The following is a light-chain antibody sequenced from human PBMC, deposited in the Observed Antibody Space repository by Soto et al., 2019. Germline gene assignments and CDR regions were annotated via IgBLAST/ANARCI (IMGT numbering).Light chain of an antibody. Sequence: QSVLTQPPSASGAPGQTVTISCSGSSSNIGSNYVYWYQQLPGTAPKLLVYRNNQRPSGVPDRFSGSKSGASASLAISGLQSEDEADYYCATWDDSLSACYVFGPGTKLTVL. CDR3: ATWDDSLSACYV. CDR1: SSNIGSNY. J-gene: IGLJ1*01. CDR2: RNN. V-gene: IGLV1-47*01.